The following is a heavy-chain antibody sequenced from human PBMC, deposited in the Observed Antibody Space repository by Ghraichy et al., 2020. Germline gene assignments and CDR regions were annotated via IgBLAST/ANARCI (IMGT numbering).Heavy chain of an antibody. CDR1: GGSISSSSYY. Sequence: SETLSLTCTVSGGSISSSSYYWGWIRQPPGKGLEWIGSIYYSGSTYYNPSLKSRVTISVDTSKNQFSLKLSSVTAADTTVYYCARRPNSIAAIRHWFDPWGQGTLVTVSS. CDR3: ARRPNSIAAIRHWFDP. J-gene: IGHJ5*02. D-gene: IGHD6-6*01. CDR2: IYYSGST. V-gene: IGHV4-39*01.